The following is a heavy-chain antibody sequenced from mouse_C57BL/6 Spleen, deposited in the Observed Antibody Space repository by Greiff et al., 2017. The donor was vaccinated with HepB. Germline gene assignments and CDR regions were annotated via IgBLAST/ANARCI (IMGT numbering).Heavy chain of an antibody. CDR1: GYTFTSYW. V-gene: IGHV1-50*01. CDR2: IDPSDSYT. D-gene: IGHD5-1*01. CDR3: ARKVPLDY. Sequence: VQLQQPGAELVKPGASVKLSCKASGYTFTSYWMQWVKQRPGQGLEWIGEIDPSDSYTNYNQKFKGKATLTVDTSSSTAYMQLSSLTSEDSAVYYCARKVPLDYWGQGTTLTVSS. J-gene: IGHJ2*01.